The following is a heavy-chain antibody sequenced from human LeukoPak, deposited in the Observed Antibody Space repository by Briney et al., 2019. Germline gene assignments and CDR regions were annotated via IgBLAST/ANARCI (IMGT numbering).Heavy chain of an antibody. Sequence: PSETLSLTCTVSGGSLSSYYWSWIRQPPGKGLEWIGYIYYSGSTNYNPSLKSRVTISVDTSKNQFSLKLSSVTAADTAVYYCARSIVVVVAATKRVWFDPWGQGTLVTVSS. CDR1: GGSLSSYY. J-gene: IGHJ5*02. D-gene: IGHD2-15*01. CDR2: IYYSGST. V-gene: IGHV4-59*01. CDR3: ARSIVVVVAATKRVWFDP.